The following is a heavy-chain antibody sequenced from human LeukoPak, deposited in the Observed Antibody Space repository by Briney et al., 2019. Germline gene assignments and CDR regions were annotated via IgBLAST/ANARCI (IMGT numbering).Heavy chain of an antibody. CDR3: AREVPVTAMYFDY. V-gene: IGHV3-7*03. CDR1: GFPFSSYW. D-gene: IGHD2-2*01. J-gene: IGHJ4*02. CDR2: IKQDGSKK. Sequence: GGSLRLSCVASGFPFSSYWMTWVRQAPGKGLEWVANIKQDGSKKSYVDSVKGRFTISRDNAKNSLYLQMNSLRAEDTAVYYCAREVPVTAMYFDYWGQGTLVTVSS.